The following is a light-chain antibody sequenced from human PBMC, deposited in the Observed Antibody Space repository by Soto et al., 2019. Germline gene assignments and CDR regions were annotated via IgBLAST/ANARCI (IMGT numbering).Light chain of an antibody. V-gene: IGLV4-69*01. Sequence: QSVLTQSPSASASLGASVKLTCTLRSGHSSYAIAWHQQQPEKGPRCLMKLNSDGSHSKGDGIPDGSSGSSSGAERYLTISGLQSEDEADYYCQTWGTGTDLFGTGTKLTVL. J-gene: IGLJ1*01. CDR3: QTWGTGTDL. CDR2: LNSDGSH. CDR1: SGHSSYA.